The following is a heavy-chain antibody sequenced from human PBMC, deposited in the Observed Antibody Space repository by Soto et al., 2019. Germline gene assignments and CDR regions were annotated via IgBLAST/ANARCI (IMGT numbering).Heavy chain of an antibody. J-gene: IGHJ4*02. D-gene: IGHD3-22*01. CDR1: GYTFTSHW. V-gene: IGHV5-51*01. Sequence: GESLKISCKGSGYTFTSHWIAWVRQMPGKGLEWMGIIYADNSDTKYSPSFQGQVTISADKSISTAYLQWSSLKASDTVMYYCAALFYYDSKGGFDYWGQGTRVTVSS. CDR3: AALFYYDSKGGFDY. CDR2: IYADNSDT.